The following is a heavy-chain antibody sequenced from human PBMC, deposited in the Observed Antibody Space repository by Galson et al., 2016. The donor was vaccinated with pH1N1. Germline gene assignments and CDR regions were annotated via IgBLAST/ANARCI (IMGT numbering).Heavy chain of an antibody. CDR1: GFDFGTYG. J-gene: IGHJ4*02. V-gene: IGHV3-30*18. Sequence: SLRLSCAASGFDFGTYGMHWVRQAPGKGLQWVAVISYDGNTKYYADSVKGRFTISRDNSKNTLFLHMNSLRTEDTAVYYCPNPPSGFVTGWFYRATDDYGGQGGLVTVSS. D-gene: IGHD6-19*01. CDR3: PNPPSGFVTGWFYRATDDY. CDR2: ISYDGNTK.